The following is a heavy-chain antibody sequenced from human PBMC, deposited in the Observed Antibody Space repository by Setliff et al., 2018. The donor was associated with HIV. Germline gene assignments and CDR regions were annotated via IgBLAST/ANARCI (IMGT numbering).Heavy chain of an antibody. J-gene: IGHJ6*03. D-gene: IGHD3-10*01. CDR3: ARDFMLWRKSGSGTLYYSYMDV. CDR2: ITHNGSM. V-gene: IGHV4-34*01. CDR1: GESLSDYN. Sequence: SETLSLTCAVYGESLSDYNWRWIRQSLGKGLEWIGEITHNGSMNYNLSLKSRVTISVDTSKNQFSLKLNSVTAADTAMYYCARDFMLWRKSGSGTLYYSYMDVWGRGTTVTVSS.